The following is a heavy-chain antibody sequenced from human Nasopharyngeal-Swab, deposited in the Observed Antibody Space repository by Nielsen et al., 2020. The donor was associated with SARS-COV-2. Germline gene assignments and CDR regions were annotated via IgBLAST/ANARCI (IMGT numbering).Heavy chain of an antibody. Sequence: WIRQPPGKGLEWIGEINHSGSTNYNPSLKSRVTISVDTSKNQFSLKLSSVTAADTAVYYCAGLHIVAVKAFDIWDQGTMVTVSS. V-gene: IGHV4-34*01. D-gene: IGHD2-21*01. CDR2: INHSGST. CDR3: AGLHIVAVKAFDI. J-gene: IGHJ3*02.